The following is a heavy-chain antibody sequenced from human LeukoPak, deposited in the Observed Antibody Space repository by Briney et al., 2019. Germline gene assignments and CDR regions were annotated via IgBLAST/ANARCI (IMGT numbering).Heavy chain of an antibody. J-gene: IGHJ4*02. Sequence: SVKVSCKASGGTFSSYAISWVRQAPGQGLDWMGRIIPILGIANYAQKFQGRVTITADKSTSTAYMELSSLRSEDTAVYYCARAIAAAGTAPPGYWGQGTLVTVSS. CDR1: GGTFSSYA. V-gene: IGHV1-69*04. D-gene: IGHD6-13*01. CDR3: ARAIAAAGTAPPGY. CDR2: IIPILGIA.